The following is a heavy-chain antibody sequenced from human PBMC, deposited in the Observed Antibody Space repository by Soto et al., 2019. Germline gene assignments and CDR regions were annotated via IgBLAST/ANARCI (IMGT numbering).Heavy chain of an antibody. D-gene: IGHD2-21*02. CDR2: IIPIFGTA. CDR1: GGTFSSYA. Sequence: SVKVSCKASGGTFSSYAISWVRQAPGQGLEWMGGIIPIFGTANYAQKFQGRVTITTDESTSTAYMELSSLRSEDTAVYYCARAEYCGGDCYSYYFDYWGQGTLVTVSS. V-gene: IGHV1-69*05. J-gene: IGHJ4*02. CDR3: ARAEYCGGDCYSYYFDY.